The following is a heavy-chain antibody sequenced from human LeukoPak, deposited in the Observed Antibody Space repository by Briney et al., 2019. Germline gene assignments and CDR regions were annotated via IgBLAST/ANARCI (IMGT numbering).Heavy chain of an antibody. V-gene: IGHV4-61*01. CDR2: IYYTGST. CDR3: ARRRRYYFDY. CDR1: GGSVSSGSHY. Sequence: PSETLSLTCTVSGGSVSSGSHYWSWIRQPPGKGLEWIAYIYYTGSTNYNPSGTNYSPSLKSRVTISADTSKNQFSLKLSSATAADTALYYCARRRRYYFDYWGQGTLVTVSS. J-gene: IGHJ4*02.